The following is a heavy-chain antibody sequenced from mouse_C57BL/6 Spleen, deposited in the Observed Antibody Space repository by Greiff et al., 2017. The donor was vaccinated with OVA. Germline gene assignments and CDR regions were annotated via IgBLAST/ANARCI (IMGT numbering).Heavy chain of an antibody. CDR1: GFTFSNYW. V-gene: IGHV6-3*01. D-gene: IGHD2-2*01. CDR3: TGGYPFYAMDY. Sequence: EVKVEESGEGLVQPGGSMKLSCVASGFTFSNYWMNWVRQSPEKGLEWVAQIRLKSDNYATHYAESVKGRFTISRDDSKSSVYLQMNNLRAEDTGIYYCTGGYPFYAMDYWGQGTSVTVSS. J-gene: IGHJ4*01. CDR2: IRLKSDNYAT.